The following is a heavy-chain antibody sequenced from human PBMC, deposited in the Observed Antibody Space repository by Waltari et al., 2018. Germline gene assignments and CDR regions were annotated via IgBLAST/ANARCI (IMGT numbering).Heavy chain of an antibody. CDR2: IYHSGST. CDR1: GYSISSGYY. CDR3: AGENPDY. Sequence: QVQLQESGPGLVKPSETLSLTCAVSGYSISSGYYWGWIRQPPGKGLEWIGSIYHSGSTYYNPSLKSRVTRSVDTSKNQFSLKLSSVTAADTAVYYCAGENPDYWGQGTLVTVSS. D-gene: IGHD3-10*01. V-gene: IGHV4-38-2*01. J-gene: IGHJ4*02.